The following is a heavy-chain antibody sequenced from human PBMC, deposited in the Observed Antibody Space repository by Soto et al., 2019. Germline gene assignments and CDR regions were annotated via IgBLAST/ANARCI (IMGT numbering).Heavy chain of an antibody. V-gene: IGHV4-59*05. CDR1: GGSISSYY. J-gene: IGHJ4*02. Sequence: SETLSLTCTVSGGSISSYYWSWIRQPPGKGLEWIGSIYYSGSTYYNPSLKSRVTISVDTSKNQFPLKLSSVTAADTAVYSCARLYSSDTIDYWGQGTLVTVSS. CDR3: ARLYSSDTIDY. CDR2: IYYSGST. D-gene: IGHD5-18*01.